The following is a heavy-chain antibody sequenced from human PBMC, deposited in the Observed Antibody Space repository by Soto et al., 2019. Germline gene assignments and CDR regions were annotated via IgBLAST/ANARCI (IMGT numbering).Heavy chain of an antibody. CDR1: GYTFTSYA. J-gene: IGHJ3*02. CDR3: AREEQHYDGWSGSRTDAFDI. Sequence: ASVKVSCKASGYTFTSYAMHWVRQAPGQRLEWMGWINAGNGNTKYSQKFQGRVTITRDTSASTAYMELSSLRSEDTAVYYCAREEQHYDGWSGSRTDAFDIWGQGTMVTVSS. D-gene: IGHD3-3*01. V-gene: IGHV1-3*01. CDR2: INAGNGNT.